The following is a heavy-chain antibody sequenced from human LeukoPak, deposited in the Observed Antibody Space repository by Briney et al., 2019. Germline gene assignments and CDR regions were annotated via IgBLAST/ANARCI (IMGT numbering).Heavy chain of an antibody. CDR1: GGSISSYY. V-gene: IGHV4-4*07. CDR3: ARGHSSGWYTNYYYGMNV. Sequence: PSETLSLTCTVSGGSISSYYWSWIRQPAGKGLEWIGRIYTSGSTNYNPSLKSRVTMSVDTSKNQFSLKLSSVTAADTAVYYCARGHSSGWYTNYYYGMNVWGQGTTVTVSS. J-gene: IGHJ6*02. CDR2: IYTSGST. D-gene: IGHD6-19*01.